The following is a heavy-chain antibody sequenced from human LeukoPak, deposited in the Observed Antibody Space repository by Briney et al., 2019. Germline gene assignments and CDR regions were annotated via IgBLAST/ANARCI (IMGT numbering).Heavy chain of an antibody. CDR3: ARDRDTVTTWVNDY. J-gene: IGHJ4*02. CDR2: ISISSSYI. CDR1: GFTFSSYS. D-gene: IGHD4-17*01. Sequence: GGSLRLSCAASGFTFSSYSMNWVRQAPGKGLEWVSSISISSSYIYYADSVKGRFTISRDNAKNSLYLQMNSLRAEDTPVYYCARDRDTVTTWVNDYWGQGTLVTVSS. V-gene: IGHV3-21*01.